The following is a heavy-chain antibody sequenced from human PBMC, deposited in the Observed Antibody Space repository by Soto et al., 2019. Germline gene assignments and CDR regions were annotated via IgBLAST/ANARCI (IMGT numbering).Heavy chain of an antibody. CDR1: GYTFTNAG. CDR2: INTDNGNT. D-gene: IGHD1-26*01. V-gene: IGHV1-18*01. CDR3: ATDPGAATGDYYYYGMDV. J-gene: IGHJ6*02. Sequence: ASVKVSCKASGYTFTNAGISWVRQAPGQGLEWLGWINTDNGNTNYAQHLQGRVTLTTDTSTSTAYMELSSLRSEDTAVYYCATDPGAATGDYYYYGMDVWGQGTTVTVSS.